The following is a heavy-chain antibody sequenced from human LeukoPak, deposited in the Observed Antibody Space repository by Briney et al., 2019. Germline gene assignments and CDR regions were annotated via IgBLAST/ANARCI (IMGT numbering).Heavy chain of an antibody. CDR2: INPNSGGT. V-gene: IGHV1-2*02. J-gene: IGHJ4*02. CDR3: VKFAAAAGIDY. CDR1: GYTFTSYA. Sequence: EASVKVSCKASGYTFTSYAMHWVRQAPGQGLEWMGWINPNSGGTNYAQKFQGRVTMTRDTSISTAYMELSRLRSDDTAVYYCVKFAAAAGIDYWGQGTLVTVSS. D-gene: IGHD6-13*01.